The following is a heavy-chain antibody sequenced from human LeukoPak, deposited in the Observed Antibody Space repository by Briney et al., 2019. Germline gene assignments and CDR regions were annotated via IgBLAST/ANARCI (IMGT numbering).Heavy chain of an antibody. J-gene: IGHJ4*02. CDR3: TSDESGEPSMFYY. CDR1: GYSISSGYY. Sequence: SETLSLTCAVSGYSISSGYYWGWIRQPPGKGLEWIGSIYDSGSTYYKPSLKSRVTISVDTSKNQFSLMLSSVTAADTAVYYCTSDESGEPSMFYYWGQGTLVTVSS. D-gene: IGHD1-26*01. CDR2: IYDSGST. V-gene: IGHV4-38-2*01.